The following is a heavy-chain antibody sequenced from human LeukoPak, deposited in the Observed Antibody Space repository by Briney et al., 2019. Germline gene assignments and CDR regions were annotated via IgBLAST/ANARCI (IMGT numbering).Heavy chain of an antibody. D-gene: IGHD1-26*01. Sequence: PSGGSLRLSCAVSGLTFSDYWMSWVRQAPGKGLEWVANIKEDGSEKRYVDSVKGRFTISRDNAKNSLYLQMNSLRAEDTAVYYCARDRGQVGLFDYWGQGTLVTVSS. CDR1: GLTFSDYW. CDR2: IKEDGSEK. CDR3: ARDRGQVGLFDY. V-gene: IGHV3-7*03. J-gene: IGHJ4*02.